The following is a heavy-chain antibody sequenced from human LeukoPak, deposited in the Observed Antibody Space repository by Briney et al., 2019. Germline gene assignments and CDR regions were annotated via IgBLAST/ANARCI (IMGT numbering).Heavy chain of an antibody. CDR1: GFTFSSYA. V-gene: IGHV3-23*01. CDR2: ISGSGGST. J-gene: IGHJ4*02. Sequence: SGGSLRLSCAASGFTFSSYAMSWVRQAPGKGLEWVSAISGSGGSTYYADSVKGRFTISRDNSKNTLYLQMNSLRAEDTAVYYCAKDRRSSSWEAMGYFDYWGQGTLVTVSS. CDR3: AKDRRSSSWEAMGYFDY. D-gene: IGHD6-13*01.